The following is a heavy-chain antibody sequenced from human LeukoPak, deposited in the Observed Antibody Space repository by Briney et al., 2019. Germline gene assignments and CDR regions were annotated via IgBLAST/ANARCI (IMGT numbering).Heavy chain of an antibody. D-gene: IGHD3-16*01. CDR1: GFIFRDYA. Sequence: GGSLRLSCVASGFIFRDYAMSWVRQAPAGGLEWVSSLRDDGETFYTDSVKGRFTLSRDHSRNTVYLQLSNLRVEDTAVYYCAKASWVSSADAVLWGQGTLVTLS. CDR2: LRDDGET. CDR3: AKASWVSSADAVL. J-gene: IGHJ4*02. V-gene: IGHV3-23*01.